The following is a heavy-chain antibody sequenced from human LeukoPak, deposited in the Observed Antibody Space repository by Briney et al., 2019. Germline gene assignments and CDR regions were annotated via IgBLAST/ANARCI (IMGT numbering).Heavy chain of an antibody. D-gene: IGHD1-7*01. J-gene: IGHJ6*03. V-gene: IGHV4-4*07. CDR2: IYTSGST. CDR3: ARGSWNFYYYYYYMDV. CDR1: GGSISSYY. Sequence: SETLSLTCTVSGGSISSYYWSWIRQPAGKGLEWIWRIYTSGSTNYNPSLKSRVTMSVDTSKNQFSLKLSSVTAADTAVYYCARGSWNFYYYYYYMDVWGKGTTVTISS.